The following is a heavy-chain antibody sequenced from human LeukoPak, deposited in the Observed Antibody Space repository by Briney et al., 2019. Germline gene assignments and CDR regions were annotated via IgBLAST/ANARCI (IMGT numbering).Heavy chain of an antibody. Sequence: GGALRLSCAASGFTFSSYAMSWVRQAPGKGLEGVSAITSRGGTYSADSVKGRFTISRDNSKNTLYLQMNSRRADGTVVYYCAKAYDGYSSTGFDYWGLGTLVTVSS. CDR2: ITSRGGT. CDR3: AKAYDGYSSTGFDY. CDR1: GFTFSSYA. J-gene: IGHJ4*02. D-gene: IGHD6-13*01. V-gene: IGHV3-23*01.